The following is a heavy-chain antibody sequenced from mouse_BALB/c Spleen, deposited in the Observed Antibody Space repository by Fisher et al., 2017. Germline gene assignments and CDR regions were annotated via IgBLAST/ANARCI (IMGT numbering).Heavy chain of an antibody. Sequence: HKFKGKATLTVDKSSSTAYMQLSSPTSEDSAVYYCARNPLWDYGGWDYWGQGTSVTVSS. D-gene: IGHD2-4*01. V-gene: IGHV1-69*02. J-gene: IGHJ4*01. CDR3: ARNPLWDYGGWDY.